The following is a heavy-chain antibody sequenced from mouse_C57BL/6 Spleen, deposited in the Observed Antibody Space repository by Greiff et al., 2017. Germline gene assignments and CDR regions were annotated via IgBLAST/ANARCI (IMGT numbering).Heavy chain of an antibody. J-gene: IGHJ2*01. D-gene: IGHD1-1*01. CDR1: GYTFTSYW. V-gene: IGHV1-69*01. CDR2: IDPSDSYI. CDR3: ARRGFYYYGTVDY. Sequence: QVQLQQPGAELVMPGASVKLSCKASGYTFTSYWMHWVKQRPGQGLEWIGEIDPSDSYINYNQKFKGKSTLTVDKSSSTAYMQLSSLTSEDSAVYYCARRGFYYYGTVDYWGQGTTLTVSS.